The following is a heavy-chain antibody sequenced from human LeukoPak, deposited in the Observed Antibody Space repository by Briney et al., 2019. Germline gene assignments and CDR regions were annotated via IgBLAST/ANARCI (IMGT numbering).Heavy chain of an antibody. CDR3: ARGGRRRYYYDSSGRLFDY. D-gene: IGHD3-22*01. J-gene: IGHJ4*02. CDR1: GGSFSGYY. Sequence: SETLSLTCAVYGGSFSGYYWSWIRQPPGKGLEWIGEINHSGSTNYNPSLKSRVTISVDTSKNQFSLKLSSVTAADTAVYYCARGGRRRYYYDSSGRLFDYWGQGTLVTVSS. V-gene: IGHV4-34*01. CDR2: INHSGST.